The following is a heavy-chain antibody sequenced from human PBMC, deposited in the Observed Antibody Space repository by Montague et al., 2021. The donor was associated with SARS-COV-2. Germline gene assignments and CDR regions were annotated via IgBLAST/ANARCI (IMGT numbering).Heavy chain of an antibody. CDR1: GGSISSDC. Sequence: SETLSLTCSVSGGSISSDCWSWIRQSPGKGLEWIGYIYYRGTTNYNPSLKSRVTFSVDTSKNQFSLKLISVTAADTAVYFCAREDRWNWFDPWGQGALVTVSS. CDR3: AREDRWNWFDP. J-gene: IGHJ5*02. V-gene: IGHV4-59*01. CDR2: IYYRGTT. D-gene: IGHD5-24*01.